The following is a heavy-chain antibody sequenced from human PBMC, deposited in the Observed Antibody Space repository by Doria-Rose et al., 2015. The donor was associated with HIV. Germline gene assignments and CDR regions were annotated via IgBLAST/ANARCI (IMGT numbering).Heavy chain of an antibody. V-gene: IGHV2-26*01. J-gene: IGHJ4*02. D-gene: IGHD6-13*01. CDR3: ARIKSSRWYHKYYFDF. Sequence: SGPVLVKPTETLTLTCTVSGVSLSSPGVGVSWIRQPPGKALEWLANIFSDDERSYKPSLKSRLTISRGTSKSQVVLTMTDMYPVDTATYYCARIKSSRWYHKYYFDFWGQGTLVIVSA. CDR1: GVSLSSPGVG. CDR2: IFSDDER.